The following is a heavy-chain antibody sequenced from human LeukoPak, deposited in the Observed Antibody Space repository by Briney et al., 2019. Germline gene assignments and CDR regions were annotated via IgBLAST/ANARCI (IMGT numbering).Heavy chain of an antibody. J-gene: IGHJ4*02. Sequence: GGSLRLSCAASGSTFSSYAMSWVRQAPGKGLEWVSAISGSGGSTYYADSVKGRFTISRDNSKNTLYLQMNSLRAEDTAVYYCAKDKSSYGPPPGDYWGQGTLVTVSS. V-gene: IGHV3-23*01. CDR2: ISGSGGST. D-gene: IGHD5-18*01. CDR1: GSTFSSYA. CDR3: AKDKSSYGPPPGDY.